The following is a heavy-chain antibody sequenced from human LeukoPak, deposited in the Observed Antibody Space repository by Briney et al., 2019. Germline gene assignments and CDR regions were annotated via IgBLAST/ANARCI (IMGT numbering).Heavy chain of an antibody. CDR2: ISGSDGLT. CDR1: GFTFSSFA. V-gene: IGHV3-23*01. J-gene: IGHJ4*02. CDR3: AKTLGVGGYTRYEGFDQ. D-gene: IGHD3-16*02. Sequence: PGGSLRLSCAASGFTFSSFAMNWVRQAPGKGLEWFSSISGSDGLTHYADRVKGRFTISRDNSKNTLHLQMTSLRAEDTAVYFCAKTLGVGGYTRYEGFDQWGQGTLVIVSS.